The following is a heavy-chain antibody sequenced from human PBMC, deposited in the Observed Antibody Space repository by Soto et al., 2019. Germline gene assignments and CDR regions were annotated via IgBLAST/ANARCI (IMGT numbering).Heavy chain of an antibody. J-gene: IGHJ5*02. CDR3: VKDVDSSGPSPNWFDP. Sequence: GGSLRLSCSTSGFTFYTYAMHWVRQAPGKGLEYVSTITSNGGGTYYADSVKGRFTISRDNSKSTLFLQMSSLRPEDTAVYYCVKDVDSSGPSPNWFDPWGQGTLVTVSS. V-gene: IGHV3-64D*06. CDR2: ITSNGGGT. D-gene: IGHD3-22*01. CDR1: GFTFYTYA.